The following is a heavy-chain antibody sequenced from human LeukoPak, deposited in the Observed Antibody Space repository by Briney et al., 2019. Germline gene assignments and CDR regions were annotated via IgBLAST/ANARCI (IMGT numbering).Heavy chain of an antibody. CDR1: GGSISSYY. D-gene: IGHD5-18*01. J-gene: IGHJ4*02. V-gene: IGHV4-59*01. CDR3: ARGRTAMVRPIYYFDY. CDR2: IYYSGST. Sequence: SETLSLTCTVSGGSISSYYWSWIRQPPGKGLEWIGYIYYSGSTNYNPSLKSRVTISVDTSKNQFSLKLSSVAAADTAVYYCARGRTAMVRPIYYFDYWGQGILVTVSS.